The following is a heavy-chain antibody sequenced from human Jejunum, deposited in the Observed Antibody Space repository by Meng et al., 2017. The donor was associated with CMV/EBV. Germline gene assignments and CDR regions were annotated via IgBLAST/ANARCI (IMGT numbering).Heavy chain of an antibody. J-gene: IGHJ5*02. V-gene: IGHV4-4*02. CDR3: ARVPGHNWFDP. CDR1: GDSITKTYW. CDR2: IFHRGYT. Sequence: TCTVSGDSITKTYWWSWVRQSPGKGLEWIGEIFHRGYTNYNPSLESRATISVERAKNQFSLNLTSVTAADTAIYYCARVPGHNWFDPWGKGILGTVSS.